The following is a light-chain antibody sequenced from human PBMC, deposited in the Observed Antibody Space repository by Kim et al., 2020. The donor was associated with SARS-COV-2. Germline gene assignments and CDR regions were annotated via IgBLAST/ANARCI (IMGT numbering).Light chain of an antibody. CDR2: QDT. CDR3: YSAADNNLV. V-gene: IGLV3-27*01. J-gene: IGLJ2*01. CDR1: VLAKKY. Sequence: VAPRQTARITCSGDVLAKKYARWFQQKPGQAPVLVIYQDTERPSGIPERFSGSSSGTTFTLTISGAQVEDEADYYCYSAADNNLVFGGGTQLTVL.